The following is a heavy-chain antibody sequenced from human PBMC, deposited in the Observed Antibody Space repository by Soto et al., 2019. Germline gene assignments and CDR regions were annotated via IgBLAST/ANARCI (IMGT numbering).Heavy chain of an antibody. CDR3: ARSIVVVTALDY. CDR2: IRVNNGDT. J-gene: IGHJ4*02. V-gene: IGHV1-18*01. CDR1: GYTFTKSG. D-gene: IGHD2-21*02. Sequence: ASMKVSCKASGYTFTKSGFSWVRQAPGQGLEWVGWIRVNNGDTHYAQKLQGRVTMTTDTSTSTAFMELRSLRSEDTAVYYCARSIVVVTALDYWGQGTLVTVSS.